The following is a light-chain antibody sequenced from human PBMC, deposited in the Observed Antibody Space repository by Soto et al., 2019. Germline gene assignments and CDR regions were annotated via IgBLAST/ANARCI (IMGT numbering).Light chain of an antibody. Sequence: QSVLTQPASVSGSPGQSITISCTGTSSDVGGYNYVSWYQQHPGKAPKLMIYDVSNRPSGVSNRFSGSKSGNTASLTISGLHAGDEADYYCSSYTSSSTIVFGTGTKVTVL. V-gene: IGLV2-14*01. CDR2: DVS. CDR1: SSDVGGYNY. CDR3: SSYTSSSTIV. J-gene: IGLJ1*01.